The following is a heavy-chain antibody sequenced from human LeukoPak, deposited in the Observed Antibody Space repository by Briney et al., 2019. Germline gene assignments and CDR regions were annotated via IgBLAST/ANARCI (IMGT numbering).Heavy chain of an antibody. CDR3: ARAGGYSGYASN. Sequence: SETLSLTCTVSGGSISSGSYYWGWIRQPPGKGLEWIGRIYYSGSTYYNPSLKSRVTISVDASKNQFSLNLSSVGAADTAVYYCARAGGYSGYASNWGQGTLVTVSS. D-gene: IGHD5-12*01. CDR2: IYYSGST. V-gene: IGHV4-39*07. J-gene: IGHJ4*02. CDR1: GGSISSGSYY.